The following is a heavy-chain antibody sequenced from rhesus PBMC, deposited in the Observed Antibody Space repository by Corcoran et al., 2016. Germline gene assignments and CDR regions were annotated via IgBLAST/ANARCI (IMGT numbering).Heavy chain of an antibody. Sequence: EVQLVETGGGLVQPGGSLKLSCAASGFTFSSYDMTWVRQAQGKGLEWVSAINSYGGNTYYAASVKGRLTISRDNSKNTLSLQMNSLRTEDTAVYYCAILGIAAAGDFDYWGQGVLVTVSS. CDR1: GFTFSSYD. J-gene: IGHJ4*01. V-gene: IGHV3S5*01. CDR3: AILGIAAAGDFDY. D-gene: IGHD6-25*01. CDR2: INSYGGNT.